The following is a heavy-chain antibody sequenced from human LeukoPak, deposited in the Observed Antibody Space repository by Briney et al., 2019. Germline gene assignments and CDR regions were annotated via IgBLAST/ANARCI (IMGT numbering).Heavy chain of an antibody. CDR2: ISGSGGST. J-gene: IGHJ4*02. D-gene: IGHD5-24*01. V-gene: IGHV3-23*01. CDR1: GFTFSSFD. Sequence: GGSLRLSCAASGFTFSSFDMTWVRQAPGKGLEWVSAISGSGGSTYYADSVKGRFTISRDNSKNTLYLQMNSLRAEDTAVYYCAKGEPRDSFDYWGQGTLVTVSS. CDR3: AKGEPRDSFDY.